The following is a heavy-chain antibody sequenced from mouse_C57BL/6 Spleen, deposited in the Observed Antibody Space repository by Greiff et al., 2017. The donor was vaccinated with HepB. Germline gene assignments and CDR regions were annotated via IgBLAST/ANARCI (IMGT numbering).Heavy chain of an antibody. CDR3: ARDYYYGSSSHFDY. J-gene: IGHJ2*01. V-gene: IGHV5-17*01. D-gene: IGHD1-1*01. Sequence: DVQLVESGGGLVKPGGSLKLSCAASGFTFSDYGMHWVRQAPEKGLEWVAYISSGSSTIYYADTVKGRFTISRDNAKNTLFLQMTSLRSEDTAMYYCARDYYYGSSSHFDYWGQGTTLTVSS. CDR2: ISSGSSTI. CDR1: GFTFSDYG.